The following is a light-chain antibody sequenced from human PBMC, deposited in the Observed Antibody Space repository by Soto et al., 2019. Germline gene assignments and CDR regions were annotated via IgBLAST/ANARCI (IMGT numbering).Light chain of an antibody. CDR3: QQYSNWPPVT. Sequence: ETVMTQSPATLSVSAGERATLSCRASQSVSTKVAWYQQKPGQAPSLLIYGASTRATGIPARFSGSGSGTEFTLTISSLQSEDFAVYYCQQYSNWPPVTFGGGTKVDIK. V-gene: IGKV3-15*01. J-gene: IGKJ4*01. CDR2: GAS. CDR1: QSVSTK.